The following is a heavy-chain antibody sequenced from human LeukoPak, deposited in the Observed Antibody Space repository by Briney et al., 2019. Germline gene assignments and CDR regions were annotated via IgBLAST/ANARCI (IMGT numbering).Heavy chain of an antibody. CDR1: GCTFSRYS. CDR3: AGGAVTFDY. J-gene: IGHJ4*02. D-gene: IGHD4-11*01. CDR2: ISSTSTYI. Sequence: GASLRLSCAASGCTFSRYSMNWLRQTPGKGLEWVSSISSTSTYIYYANSVKGRFTISRDDAKNSLYLQMNSLRADDTAVYYCAGGAVTFDYWGQGTLLTVSS. V-gene: IGHV3-21*01.